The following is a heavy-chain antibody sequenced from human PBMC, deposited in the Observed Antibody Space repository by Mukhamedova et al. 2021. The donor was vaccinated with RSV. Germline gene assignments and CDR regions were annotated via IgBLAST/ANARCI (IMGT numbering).Heavy chain of an antibody. D-gene: IGHD3-3*01. V-gene: IGHV1-3*01. CDR2: INAGNGNT. Sequence: VRQAPGQRLEWMGWINAGNGNTKYSQKFQGRVTITRDTSASTAYMELSSLRSEDTAVYYCARSRIRDITIFGAVIIEYDAFDIWG. J-gene: IGHJ3*02. CDR3: ARSRIRDITIFGAVIIEYDAFDI.